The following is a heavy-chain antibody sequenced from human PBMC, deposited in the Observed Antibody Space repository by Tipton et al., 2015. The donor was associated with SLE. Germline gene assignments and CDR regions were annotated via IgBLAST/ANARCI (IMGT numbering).Heavy chain of an antibody. CDR3: ARSGDGYKLFDY. CDR1: GGSISSYY. J-gene: IGHJ4*02. Sequence: TLSLTCTVSGGSISSYYWSWIRQPPGKGLEWIGYIYYSGSTNYNPSLKSRVTISVDTSKNQFSLKPSSVTAADTAVYYCARSGDGYKLFDYWGQGTLVTVSS. CDR2: IYYSGST. V-gene: IGHV4-59*01. D-gene: IGHD5-24*01.